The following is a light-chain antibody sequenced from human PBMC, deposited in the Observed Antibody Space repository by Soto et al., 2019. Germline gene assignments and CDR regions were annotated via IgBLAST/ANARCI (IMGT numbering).Light chain of an antibody. V-gene: IGKV3-15*01. J-gene: IGKJ5*01. CDR2: GAS. CDR1: QSFAIN. Sequence: ETVMTQSPVTLSVSPGERATLSCRASQSFAINLAWYQQRPGQAPRLLIYGASTRATGIPARFSGSGSGTEFTLTISSLQSEDFAVYYCQQYNNWPPYTFGQGTRLEIK. CDR3: QQYNNWPPYT.